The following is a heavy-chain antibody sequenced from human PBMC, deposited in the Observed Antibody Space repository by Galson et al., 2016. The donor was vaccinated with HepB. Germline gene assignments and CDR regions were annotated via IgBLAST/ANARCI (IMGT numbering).Heavy chain of an antibody. V-gene: IGHV3-7*01. CDR1: EFSLSRYW. CDR3: ARSKGIAAAVGTFDS. J-gene: IGHJ4*02. D-gene: IGHD6-13*01. CDR2: INRDGSER. Sequence: SLRLSCAASEFSLSRYWMSWVRQAPGKGLEWVANINRDGSERNYVDSVKGRFTISRDNAKNSVYLQTNSLRVEDTAVYYCARSKGIAAAVGTFDSWGQGTLVTVSS.